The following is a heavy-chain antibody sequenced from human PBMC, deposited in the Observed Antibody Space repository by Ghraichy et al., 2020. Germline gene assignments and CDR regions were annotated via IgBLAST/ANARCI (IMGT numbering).Heavy chain of an antibody. D-gene: IGHD5-24*01. J-gene: IGHJ5*02. CDR2: INWDDDK. CDR3: ARIREDGYNYLDT. Sequence: SGPTLVKPTQTLTLTCTFSGFSLSTREMSVAWLRQPPGQALEWLARINWDDDKYYDESLRTRLSISKDTSKNQVVLTMSDIDPVDTATYFCARIREDGYNYLDTWGQGMLVTVSA. CDR1: GFSLSTREMS. V-gene: IGHV2-70*11.